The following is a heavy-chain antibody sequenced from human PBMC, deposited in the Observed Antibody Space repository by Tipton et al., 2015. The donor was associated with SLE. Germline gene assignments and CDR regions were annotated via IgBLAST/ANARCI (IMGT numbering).Heavy chain of an antibody. J-gene: IGHJ6*02. CDR3: AKADYDDTDYYYYGLDV. V-gene: IGHV3-43D*04. D-gene: IGHD3-22*01. CDR2: ISWDGGSI. CDR1: GFTFDDYA. Sequence: SLRLSCAASGFTFDDYAMHWVRQSPGKGLEWVSLISWDGGSIYYADSVKGRFTISRDNSKNSLFLQMNSLRTEDTALYYCAKADYDDTDYYYYGLDVWRQATMVTVSS.